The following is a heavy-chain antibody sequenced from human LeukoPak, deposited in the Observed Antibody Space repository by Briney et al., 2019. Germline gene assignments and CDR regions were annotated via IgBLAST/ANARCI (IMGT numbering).Heavy chain of an antibody. CDR1: GASISSYY. J-gene: IGHJ5*02. Sequence: SETLSLTCTVSGASISSYYWSWNRQLPGKGMGWNGYTHSSGRPNYNPSLKSRVTISVDTSKNQYSLKLSSVTAADTAVYYCARHEVTMVRGAQDWFDPGGQGTLVTVSS. CDR3: ARHEVTMVRGAQDWFDP. CDR2: THSSGRP. V-gene: IGHV4-59*08. D-gene: IGHD3-10*01.